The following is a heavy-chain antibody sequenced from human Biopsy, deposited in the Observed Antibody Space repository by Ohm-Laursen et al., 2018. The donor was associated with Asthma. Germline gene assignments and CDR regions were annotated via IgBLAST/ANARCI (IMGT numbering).Heavy chain of an antibody. D-gene: IGHD1-26*01. CDR3: AKELFPGWELRRGPDS. V-gene: IGHV3-30*18. CDR2: VLSDGHNI. J-gene: IGHJ4*02. CDR1: GFVFSRSA. Sequence: SLRLSCTASGFVFSRSAMHWVRQAPGKGLEWMAVVLSDGHNIHYEDSVKGRFTISRDNSKNTLFLEMNSLRPEDTAVYYCAKELFPGWELRRGPDSWGQGTLVTVSS.